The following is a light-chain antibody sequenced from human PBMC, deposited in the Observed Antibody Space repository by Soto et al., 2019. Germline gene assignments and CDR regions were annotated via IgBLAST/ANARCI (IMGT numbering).Light chain of an antibody. CDR1: SSDVGGYNY. V-gene: IGLV2-14*01. Sequence: QSALTQPASVSGSPGQSITISCTGTSSDVGGYNYVSWYQQHPGEVPKLIIFNVNNRPSGVSNRFSGSKSGNTAPLTISGLQAEDVADYYCSSFTSSTTYVFGTGTKLTVL. CDR3: SSFTSSTTYV. CDR2: NVN. J-gene: IGLJ1*01.